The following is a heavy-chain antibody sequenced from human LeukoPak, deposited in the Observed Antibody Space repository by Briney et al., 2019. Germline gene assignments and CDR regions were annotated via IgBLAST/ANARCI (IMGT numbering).Heavy chain of an antibody. CDR1: GGSISSYY. D-gene: IGHD5-18*01. Sequence: QPSETLSLTCTVSGGSISSYYWSWIRQPPGKGLEWIGYIYYSGSTNYNPSLKSRVTISVDTSKNQFSLKLSSVTAADTAVYYCARLLRVGYSYLFDYWGQGTLVTVSS. CDR3: ARLLRVGYSYLFDY. CDR2: IYYSGST. V-gene: IGHV4-59*08. J-gene: IGHJ4*02.